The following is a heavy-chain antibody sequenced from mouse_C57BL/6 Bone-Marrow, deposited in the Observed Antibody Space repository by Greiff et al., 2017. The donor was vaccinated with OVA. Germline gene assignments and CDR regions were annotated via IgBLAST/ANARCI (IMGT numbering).Heavy chain of an antibody. CDR2: ISSGGDYI. J-gene: IGHJ1*03. V-gene: IGHV5-9-1*02. D-gene: IGHD1-1*01. Sequence: EVQLVESGEGLVKPGGSLKLSCAASGFTFSSYAMSWVRQTPEKRLEWVAYISSGGDYIYYADTVKGRFTISRDNARNTLYLQMSRLKSEDTAMYYCTREDYYGSYWYFDVWGTGTTVTVSS. CDR1: GFTFSSYA. CDR3: TREDYYGSYWYFDV.